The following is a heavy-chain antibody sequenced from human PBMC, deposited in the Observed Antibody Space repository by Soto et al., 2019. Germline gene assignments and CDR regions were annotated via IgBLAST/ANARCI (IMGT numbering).Heavy chain of an antibody. D-gene: IGHD6-13*01. CDR2: TYYRSKWYN. CDR3: EREVFIAEKNYYGMDV. Sequence: SQTLSLTCAISGDSVSSNSAAWNWIRQSPSRGLEWLGRTYYRSKWYNDYAVSVKSRITINPDTSTNQFSLQLHSVTPEDTAVYYCEREVFIAEKNYYGMDVWGQGTTVPVSS. CDR1: GDSVSSNSAA. J-gene: IGHJ6*02. V-gene: IGHV6-1*01.